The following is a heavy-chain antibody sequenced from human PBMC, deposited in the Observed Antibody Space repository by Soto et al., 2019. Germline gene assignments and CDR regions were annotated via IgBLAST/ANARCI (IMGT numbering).Heavy chain of an antibody. CDR2: INAGNGNT. V-gene: IGHV1-3*01. Sequence: SVKVSCKASGYTFTSYAMHWVRQAPGQRLEWMGWINAGNGNTKYSQKFQGRVTITRDTSASTAYMELSSLRSEDTAVYYCARAGFGFWSGYPSPYDYWGQGTLVTVSS. D-gene: IGHD3-3*01. CDR3: ARAGFGFWSGYPSPYDY. CDR1: GYTFTSYA. J-gene: IGHJ4*02.